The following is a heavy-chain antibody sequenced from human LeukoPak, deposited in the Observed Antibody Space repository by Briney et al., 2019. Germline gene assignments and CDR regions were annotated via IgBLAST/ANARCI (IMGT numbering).Heavy chain of an antibody. V-gene: IGHV4-34*01. CDR2: INHSGST. CDR3: ARGIYRRYQLLLDY. D-gene: IGHD2-2*01. Sequence: PSETLPLTCAVYGGSFSGYYWSWIRQPPGKGLEWIGEINHSGSTNYNPSLKSRVTISVDTSKNQFSLKLSSVTAADTAVYYCARGIYRRYQLLLDYWGQGTLVTVSS. CDR1: GGSFSGYY. J-gene: IGHJ4*02.